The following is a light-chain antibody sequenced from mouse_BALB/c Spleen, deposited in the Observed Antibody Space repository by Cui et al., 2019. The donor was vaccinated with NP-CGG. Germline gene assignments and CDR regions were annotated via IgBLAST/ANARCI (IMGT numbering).Light chain of an antibody. CDR1: TGTVTTRNY. CDR3: ALWYSTHWV. J-gene: IGLJ1*01. V-gene: IGLV2*02. CDR2: GTN. Sequence: QAVVSQESALTTPPRGTVILTLRPSTGTVTTRNYTNRGQKKPHHLFTRLLRGTNNRAPGVPVRFSGSLIGDKAALTITGAQTEDDAIYFCALWYSTHWVFGGGTKLTVL.